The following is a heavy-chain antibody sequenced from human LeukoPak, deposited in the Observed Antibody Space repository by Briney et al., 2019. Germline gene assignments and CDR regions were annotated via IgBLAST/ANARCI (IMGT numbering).Heavy chain of an antibody. V-gene: IGHV3-30*02. CDR1: GFIFSSYG. CDR3: AKDLRSIYGNQNYFYYMDV. J-gene: IGHJ6*03. D-gene: IGHD3-16*02. CDR2: ILYDGSHE. Sequence: GGSLRLSCTTSGFIFSSYGMHWLRQAPDKGLEWVAFILYDGSHEYYADSVKGRFTTSRDNSKSTVYLQMNSLRAEDTALYYCAKDLRSIYGNQNYFYYMDVWGKGSTVTVSS.